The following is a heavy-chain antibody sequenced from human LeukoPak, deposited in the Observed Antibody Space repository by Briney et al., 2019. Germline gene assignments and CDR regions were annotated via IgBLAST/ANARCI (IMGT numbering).Heavy chain of an antibody. D-gene: IGHD6-13*01. Sequence: GGSLRLSCAASGFTFSTYAMSWVRQAPEKGLEWVSGISGSGADTYYAHSVKGRFTISRDNSKNTLSLQMDSLRAEDTAVYYCAKVAPLGSSWYGFNYWGQGTLVTVSS. CDR3: AKVAPLGSSWYGFNY. CDR2: ISGSGADT. V-gene: IGHV3-23*01. J-gene: IGHJ4*02. CDR1: GFTFSTYA.